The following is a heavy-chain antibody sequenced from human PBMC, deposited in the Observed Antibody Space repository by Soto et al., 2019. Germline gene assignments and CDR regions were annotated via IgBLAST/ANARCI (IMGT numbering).Heavy chain of an antibody. V-gene: IGHV4-34*01. CDR3: ARVADIVVVVAATRGTPNWFDP. CDR1: GGAFSGYY. CDR2: SNHSGST. D-gene: IGHD2-15*01. Sequence: SETMSLTGAVYGGAFSGYYWSWIRQPPGKGREWSGESNHSGSTNYNPSLKSRVTISVDTSKNRFSLKLSSVTAADTAVYYCARVADIVVVVAATRGTPNWFDPWGQGNLVTVSS. J-gene: IGHJ5*02.